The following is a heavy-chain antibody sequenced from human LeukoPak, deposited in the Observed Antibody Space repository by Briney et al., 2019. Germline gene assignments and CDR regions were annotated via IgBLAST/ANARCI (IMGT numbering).Heavy chain of an antibody. V-gene: IGHV3-30*02. D-gene: IGHD1-7*01. J-gene: IGHJ4*02. Sequence: GGSLRLSCAASGFTFSSFGMHWVRQAPGKGLKWVAFIQFDGNNQQYAGSVKGRFTISRDKNTLHVQMNSLRLEDTAVYYCARNWYSAFDYWGQGTLVTVAS. CDR3: ARNWYSAFDY. CDR1: GFTFSSFG. CDR2: IQFDGNNQ.